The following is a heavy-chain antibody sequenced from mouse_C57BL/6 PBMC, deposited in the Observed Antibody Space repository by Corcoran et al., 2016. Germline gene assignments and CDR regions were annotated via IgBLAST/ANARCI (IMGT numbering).Heavy chain of an antibody. CDR3: ARPITTVVAPYWYFDV. D-gene: IGHD1-1*01. J-gene: IGHJ1*03. Sequence: QIQLVQSGPELKKPGETVKISCKPSGYTFTTYGMSWVKQAPGKGLKWMGWINTYSGVPTYADDFKGRFAFSVETSASTAYLQINHRKNEDTATYVCARPITTVVAPYWYFDVWGTGPTVTVAA. V-gene: IGHV9-3*01. CDR1: GYTFTTYG. CDR2: INTYSGVP.